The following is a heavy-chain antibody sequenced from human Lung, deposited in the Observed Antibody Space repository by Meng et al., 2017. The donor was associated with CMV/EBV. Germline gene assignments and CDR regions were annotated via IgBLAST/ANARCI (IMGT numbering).Heavy chain of an antibody. CDR1: GGSISGSSYY. D-gene: IGHD3-3*01. Sequence: SXTXSLXCTVSGGSISGSSYYWGWIRQPPGKGLEWIGSIYYSGSTYYNPSLKSRVTISVDTSKNQFSLKLSSVTAADTAVYYCARDATIFGVVDPYYYGMDVWXQGTTVTVSS. CDR2: IYYSGST. V-gene: IGHV4-39*02. CDR3: ARDATIFGVVDPYYYGMDV. J-gene: IGHJ6*02.